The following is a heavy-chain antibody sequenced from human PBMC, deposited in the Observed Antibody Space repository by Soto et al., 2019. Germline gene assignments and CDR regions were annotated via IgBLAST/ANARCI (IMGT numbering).Heavy chain of an antibody. CDR1: GYTFTNYY. Sequence: QVQLVQSGAEVKKPGASVKVSCKASGYTFTNYYIHWVRQAPGQGLEWMGWIDGDSGDTNYAQKFQGWVTMTRDTSVKTGYKELSRLTSDHTAVYYSASTPNTGTEGIYDMDVWGQGTTVTVTS. V-gene: IGHV1-2*04. CDR2: IDGDSGDT. D-gene: IGHD2-8*02. J-gene: IGHJ6*02. CDR3: ASTPNTGTEGIYDMDV.